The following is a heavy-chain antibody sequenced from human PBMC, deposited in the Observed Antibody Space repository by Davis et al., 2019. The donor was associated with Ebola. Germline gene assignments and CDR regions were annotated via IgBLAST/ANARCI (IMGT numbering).Heavy chain of an antibody. V-gene: IGHV4-34*01. CDR2: MNHSGST. Sequence: MPSETLSLTCAVYGGSFSGYYWSWIRQPPGKVLEWIGEMNHSGSTNYNPSLNSRVTISVDTSKNQFSLKLSSVTAADTAVYYCARADYGDYYGMDVWGQGTTVTVSS. CDR1: GGSFSGYY. D-gene: IGHD4-17*01. CDR3: ARADYGDYYGMDV. J-gene: IGHJ6*02.